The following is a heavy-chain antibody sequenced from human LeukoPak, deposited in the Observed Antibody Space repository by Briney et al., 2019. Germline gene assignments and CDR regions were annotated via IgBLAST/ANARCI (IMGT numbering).Heavy chain of an antibody. Sequence: GGSLILSCAASGFTLRSYAMSWVRQAPGKGLEWVSAISGSGGSTYYADSVKGRFTISRDNSKNTLYLQMNSLRAEDTAVYYCAKEIGYSSGWYYAFDIWGQGTMVTVSS. J-gene: IGHJ3*02. CDR2: ISGSGGST. CDR1: GFTLRSYA. CDR3: AKEIGYSSGWYYAFDI. D-gene: IGHD6-19*01. V-gene: IGHV3-23*01.